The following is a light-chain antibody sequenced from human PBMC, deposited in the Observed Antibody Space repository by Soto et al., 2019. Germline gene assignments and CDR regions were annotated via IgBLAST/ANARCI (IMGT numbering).Light chain of an antibody. CDR1: QSLNTN. J-gene: IGKJ1*01. CDR3: HQYNTWPPWT. CDR2: RAS. V-gene: IGKV3-15*01. Sequence: EIVMTQSPANLSVSPGERVTLSCRASQSLNTNLAWYQQKPGQAPRLLIYRASTRATGVPARFSGSGSGTEFTLTISSLQSEDFAVYYCHQYNTWPPWTFGPGTKVEI.